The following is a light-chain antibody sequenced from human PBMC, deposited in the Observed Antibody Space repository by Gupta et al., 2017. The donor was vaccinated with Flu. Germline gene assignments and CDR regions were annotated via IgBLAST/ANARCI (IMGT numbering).Light chain of an antibody. V-gene: IGKV1-39*01. CDR3: QQSVSDPWT. CDR2: GAG. J-gene: IGKJ1*01. Sequence: PFSLAASIGDRVVITCRASHDIDYYLNWYQHKPGRAPSLLIFGAGSLHTGVPSRFSGTGSGTNFTLAISGLQPEDFSTYYCQQSVSDPWTFGQGTTVEV. CDR1: HDIDYY.